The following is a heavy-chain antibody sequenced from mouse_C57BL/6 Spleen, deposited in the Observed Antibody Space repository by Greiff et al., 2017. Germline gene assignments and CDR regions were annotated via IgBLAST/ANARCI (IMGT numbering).Heavy chain of an antibody. V-gene: IGHV5-17*01. J-gene: IGHJ4*01. CDR1: GFTFSDYG. D-gene: IGHD1-1*01. CDR3: ARPDYGSRYYAMDY. Sequence: EVKLVESGGGLVKPGGSLKLSCAASGFTFSDYGMHWVRQAPEKGLEWVAYISSGSSTIYYADTVKGRFTISRDNAKNTLFLQMTSLRSEDTAMYYCARPDYGSRYYAMDYWGQGTSVTVSS. CDR2: ISSGSSTI.